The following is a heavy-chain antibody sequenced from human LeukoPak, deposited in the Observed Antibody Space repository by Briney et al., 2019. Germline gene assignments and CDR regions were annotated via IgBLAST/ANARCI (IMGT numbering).Heavy chain of an antibody. CDR2: ISGSGGST. D-gene: IGHD3-22*01. CDR1: GFTFSSYA. J-gene: IGHJ4*02. CDR3: AKCQPRYYYDSSGYSDY. V-gene: IGHV3-23*01. Sequence: GGSLRLSCAASGFTFSSYAMRWVRQAPGKGLEWVSAISGSGGSTYYADSVKGRFTISRDNSKNTLYLQMNSLRAEDTAVYYCAKCQPRYYYDSSGYSDYWGQGTLVTVSS.